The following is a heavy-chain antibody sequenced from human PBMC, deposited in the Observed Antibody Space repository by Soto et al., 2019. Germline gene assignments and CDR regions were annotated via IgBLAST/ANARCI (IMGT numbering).Heavy chain of an antibody. CDR2: ITGSGGDT. J-gene: IGHJ4*02. V-gene: IGHV3-23*01. D-gene: IGHD1-26*01. CDR1: GFTFSSYA. Sequence: EVQLLESGGGLVQPGGSLRVSCAASGFTFSSYAMSWVRQSPEKGLEWVSAITGSGGDTYHADSVKGRFTISRDNTQNTLYLQMNSLKAEDTDVYYCAKGSATYRHYYFDYWGQGTLVTVSS. CDR3: AKGSATYRHYYFDY.